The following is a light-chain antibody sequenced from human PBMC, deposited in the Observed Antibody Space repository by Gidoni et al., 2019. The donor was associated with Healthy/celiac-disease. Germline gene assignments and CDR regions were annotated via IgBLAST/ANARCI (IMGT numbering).Light chain of an antibody. Sequence: EIVMTQSPATLSVSPGERATLPCRASQSVSSNLAWYQQKPSQAPRLLIYGASTRATGIPARFSGSGSGTEFTLTISSLQSEDFAVYYCQQYNNWRTWTFGQGTKVEIK. CDR3: QQYNNWRTWT. J-gene: IGKJ1*01. CDR1: QSVSSN. V-gene: IGKV3-15*01. CDR2: GAS.